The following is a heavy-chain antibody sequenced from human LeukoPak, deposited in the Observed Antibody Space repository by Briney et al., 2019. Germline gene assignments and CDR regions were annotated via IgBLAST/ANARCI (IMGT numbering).Heavy chain of an antibody. CDR2: IYYSGST. V-gene: IGHV4-59*01. J-gene: IGHJ5*02. CDR3: ARAEDCSSTSCYTSWFDP. CDR1: GGSISSYC. Sequence: PSETLSLTCTVSGGSISSYCWSWIRQPPGKGLEWIGYIYYSGSTNYNPSLKSRVTISVDTSKNQFSLKLSSVTAADTAVYYCARAEDCSSTSCYTSWFDPWGQGTLVTVSS. D-gene: IGHD2-2*02.